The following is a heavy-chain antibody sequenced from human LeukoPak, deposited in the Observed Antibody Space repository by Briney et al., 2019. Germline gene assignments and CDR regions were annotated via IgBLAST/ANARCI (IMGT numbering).Heavy chain of an antibody. Sequence: GGSLRLSCAASGFTFSSYWMHWVRQAPGKGLVWVSGINNDGSSTSYADSVKGRFTISRDNPKNTLYLQMNSLRAEDTAVYYCARGRVTMVRGVIILYNWLDPWGQGTLVTASS. D-gene: IGHD3-10*01. V-gene: IGHV3-74*01. CDR2: INNDGSST. CDR1: GFTFSSYW. CDR3: ARGRVTMVRGVIILYNWLDP. J-gene: IGHJ5*02.